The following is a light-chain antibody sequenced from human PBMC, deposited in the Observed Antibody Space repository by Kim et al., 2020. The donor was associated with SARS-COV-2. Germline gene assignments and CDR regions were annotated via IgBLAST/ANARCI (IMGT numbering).Light chain of an antibody. V-gene: IGKV1-5*03. CDR2: TAS. CDR1: QIISRW. CDR3: LQYDTYLMYT. J-gene: IGKJ2*01. Sequence: ASVGETVTITCRASQIISRWWAWLQQKPGKAPKLLIHTASTLESGVPSRFSGSGFGTEFTLTISSLQPDDSATYYCLQYDTYLMYTFGQGTKLEI.